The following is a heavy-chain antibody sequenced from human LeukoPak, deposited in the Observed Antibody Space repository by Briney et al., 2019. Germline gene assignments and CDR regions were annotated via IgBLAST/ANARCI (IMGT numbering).Heavy chain of an antibody. V-gene: IGHV1-2*02. CDR3: AREDGEYDAFDI. CDR1: GYTFTGYY. D-gene: IGHD2/OR15-2a*01. J-gene: IGHJ3*02. Sequence: ASVKVSCKGSGYTFTGYYMHWVRQAPGQGLEWMGWINPNSGGTNYAQKFQGRVTMTRDTSISTAYMELSRLRSDDTAVYYCAREDGEYDAFDIWGQGTMVTVSS. CDR2: INPNSGGT.